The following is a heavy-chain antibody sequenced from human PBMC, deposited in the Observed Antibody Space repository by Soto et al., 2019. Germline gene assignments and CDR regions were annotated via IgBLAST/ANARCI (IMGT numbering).Heavy chain of an antibody. Sequence: QVQLVQSGAEVKKPGASVKVSCKASGYTFTFYYMHWVRQAPGQGLEWLGVINPYGGSTNYAQKFQGRVTMTRDTSTSTVYMELYTLTSEDTAVYYCARVGYYCSGTYYGLGDFWGQGTLVTVSS. CDR1: GYTFTFYY. CDR2: INPYGGST. V-gene: IGHV1-46*01. J-gene: IGHJ4*02. CDR3: ARVGYYCSGTYYGLGDF. D-gene: IGHD3-10*01.